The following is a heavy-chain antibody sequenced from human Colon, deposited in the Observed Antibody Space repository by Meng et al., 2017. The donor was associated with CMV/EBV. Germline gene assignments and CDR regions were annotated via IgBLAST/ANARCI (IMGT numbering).Heavy chain of an antibody. CDR3: ARNWGGGSYYLDY. Sequence: ASVKVSCKASGYTFTGHYVHWVRQAPGQGLEWMGWINPDSGVANYAQRFQGRVTMTRDTSITTAYMELSRLKSDDTAVYFCARNWGGGSYYLDYWGQGTLVTVSS. CDR2: INPDSGVA. CDR1: GYTFTGHY. J-gene: IGHJ4*02. D-gene: IGHD2-21*01. V-gene: IGHV1-2*02.